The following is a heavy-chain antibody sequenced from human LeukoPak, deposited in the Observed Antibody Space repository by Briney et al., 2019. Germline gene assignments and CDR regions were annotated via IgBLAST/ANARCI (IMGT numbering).Heavy chain of an antibody. V-gene: IGHV3-7*01. CDR2: IRGDGGLK. J-gene: IGHJ4*02. D-gene: IGHD3-22*01. Sequence: GGSLRLSCAAYGFAFSNFWMSWVRQAPGKGLEWLANIRGDGGLKFYVDSGKGRFTISRDNAKNSLYLQLSGLRVEDSAVYYCATSHDSAANDWGQGTLVTVSS. CDR3: ATSHDSAAND. CDR1: GFAFSNFW.